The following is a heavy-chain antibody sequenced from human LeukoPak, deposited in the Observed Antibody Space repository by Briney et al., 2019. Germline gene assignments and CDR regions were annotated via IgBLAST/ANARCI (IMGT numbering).Heavy chain of an antibody. Sequence: GGSLRLSCVASGFTFSYYSMNWVRQAPGKGLEWVSSISSSSSYIYYADSVKGRFTISRDNAKNSLYLQMNSLRAEDTAAYYCARDLSYYGMDVWGQGTTVTVSS. D-gene: IGHD2/OR15-2a*01. CDR2: ISSSSSYI. V-gene: IGHV3-21*01. CDR1: GFTFSYYS. CDR3: ARDLSYYGMDV. J-gene: IGHJ6*02.